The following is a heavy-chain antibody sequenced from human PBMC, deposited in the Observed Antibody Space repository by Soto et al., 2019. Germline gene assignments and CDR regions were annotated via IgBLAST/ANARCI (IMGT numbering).Heavy chain of an antibody. Sequence: GXSXNGALTASVYSXIIDAISLLRKAPGQRVEWMGWINAGNGKTKYSQKFQGRVTITRDTYASTAYMEMTSMRSEDKAVYYCARELKGLYCFDYRGQGTLGTGS. CDR1: VYSXIIDA. V-gene: IGHV1-3*01. CDR2: INAGNGKT. CDR3: ARELKGLYCFDY. J-gene: IGHJ4*02.